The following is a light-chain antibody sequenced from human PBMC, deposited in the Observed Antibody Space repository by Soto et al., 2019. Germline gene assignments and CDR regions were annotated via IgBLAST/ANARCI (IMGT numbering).Light chain of an antibody. CDR2: AAS. J-gene: IGKJ5*01. CDR3: QQSYNSSPIT. CDR1: QSIFSS. V-gene: IGKV1-39*01. Sequence: IPVTHPPSSLSGSVGYRVTITCRAGQSIFSSLNWYQQRPGKAPTLLIYAASSLQSGVPSRFRGSGYGTDYALTITRLQPEDFATYYCQQSYNSSPITFGQGTRVEIK.